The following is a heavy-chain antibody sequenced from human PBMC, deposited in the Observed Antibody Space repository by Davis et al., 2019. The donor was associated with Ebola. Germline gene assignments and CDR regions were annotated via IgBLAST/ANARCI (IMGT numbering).Heavy chain of an antibody. Sequence: PGGSLRLSCAASGFTFSSYAMSWVRQAPGKGLEWVSAISGSGGSTYYADSVKGRFTISRDNSKNTLYLQMNSLRAEDTAVYYCAKGGDEIFGAATAWFDPWGQGTLVTVSS. V-gene: IGHV3-23*01. CDR1: GFTFSSYA. D-gene: IGHD3-3*01. J-gene: IGHJ5*02. CDR2: ISGSGGST. CDR3: AKGGDEIFGAATAWFDP.